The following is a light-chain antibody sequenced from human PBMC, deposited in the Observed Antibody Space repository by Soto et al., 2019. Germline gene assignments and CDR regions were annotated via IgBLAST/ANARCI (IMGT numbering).Light chain of an antibody. V-gene: IGKV3-20*01. CDR2: GAS. Sequence: EIVMTQSPATLSVSPGEIATLSCRASQSVSSSYLAWYQQKPGQAPRLLIYGASSRATGIPDRFSGSGSGTDFTLTITRLEPEDFAVYYCQQYGSSPQTFGQGTKVDIK. CDR1: QSVSSSY. CDR3: QQYGSSPQT. J-gene: IGKJ1*01.